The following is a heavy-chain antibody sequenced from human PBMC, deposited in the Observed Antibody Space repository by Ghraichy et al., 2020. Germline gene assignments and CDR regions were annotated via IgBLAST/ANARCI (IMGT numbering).Heavy chain of an antibody. Sequence: SETLALTCAVYGGSFSGYYWSWIRQPPGKGLEWIGEINHSGSTNYNPSLKSRVTISVDTSKNQFSLKLSSVTAADTAVYYCAREKRWLQLGWFDPWGQGTLVTVSS. CDR2: INHSGST. J-gene: IGHJ5*02. D-gene: IGHD5-24*01. CDR1: GGSFSGYY. CDR3: AREKRWLQLGWFDP. V-gene: IGHV4-34*01.